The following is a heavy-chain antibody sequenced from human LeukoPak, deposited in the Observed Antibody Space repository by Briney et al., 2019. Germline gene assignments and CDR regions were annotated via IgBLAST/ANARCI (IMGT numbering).Heavy chain of an antibody. Sequence: ASVKVSCKVSGYTLTELSMHWVRQAPGKGLEWMGGFDPEDGETIYAQKFQGRVTMTRDTSISTAYMELSRLRSDDTAVYYCARGVFHYYYMDVWGKGTTVTVSS. CDR3: ARGVFHYYYMDV. CDR2: FDPEDGET. V-gene: IGHV1-24*01. CDR1: GYTLTELS. D-gene: IGHD2-8*01. J-gene: IGHJ6*03.